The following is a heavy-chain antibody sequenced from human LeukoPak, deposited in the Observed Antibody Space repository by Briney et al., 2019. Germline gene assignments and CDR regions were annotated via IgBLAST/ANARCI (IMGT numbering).Heavy chain of an antibody. D-gene: IGHD2-8*02. CDR3: AGRWGNGYYIEY. CDR1: GFTFSSDA. CDR2: ISSNGGTT. V-gene: IGHV3-64*01. J-gene: IGHJ4*03. Sequence: GGSLRLSCAASGFTFSSDAMHWVRQAPGKGLEYVSAISSNGGTTHYGNSVKGRFTISRDNSKNTLYLQMGSLRAEDMAVYFCAGRWGNGYYIEYSGHGTL.